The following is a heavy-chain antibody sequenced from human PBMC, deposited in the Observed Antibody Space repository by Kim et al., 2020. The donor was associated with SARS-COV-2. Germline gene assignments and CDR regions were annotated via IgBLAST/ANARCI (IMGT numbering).Heavy chain of an antibody. Sequence: SETLSLTCAVYGGSFSGYYWSWIRQPPGKGLEWIGEINHSGSTNYNPSLKSLVTISVDTSKNQFSLKLSSVTAADTAVYYCARGLKGIAVFSYFDLWGRGTLVTVSS. CDR2: INHSGST. J-gene: IGHJ2*01. V-gene: IGHV4-34*01. CDR3: ARGLKGIAVFSYFDL. CDR1: GGSFSGYY. D-gene: IGHD6-19*01.